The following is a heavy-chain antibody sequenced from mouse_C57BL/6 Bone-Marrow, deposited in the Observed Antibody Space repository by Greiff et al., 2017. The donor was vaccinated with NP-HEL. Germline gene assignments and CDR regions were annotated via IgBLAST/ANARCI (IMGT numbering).Heavy chain of an antibody. CDR1: GYTFTSYW. CDR2: IDPSDSYT. J-gene: IGHJ2*01. D-gene: IGHD1-1*01. Sequence: QVQLQQPGAELVRPGTSVKLSCKASGYTFTSYWMHWVKQRPGQGLEWIGVIDPSDSYTNYNQKFKGKATLTVDTSSSPAYMQLRSLTSEDSAVYDCARVNYYGSSYFGYWGQGTTLTVST. CDR3: ARVNYYGSSYFGY. V-gene: IGHV1-59*01.